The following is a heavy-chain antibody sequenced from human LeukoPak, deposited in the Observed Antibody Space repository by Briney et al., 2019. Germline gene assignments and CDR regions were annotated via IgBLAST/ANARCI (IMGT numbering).Heavy chain of an antibody. CDR2: INPNSGGT. J-gene: IGHJ4*02. Sequence: ASVKVSCKASGYIFTGYYMHWVRQAPGQGLEWMGWINPNSGGTNYAHKFQGRVTMTRDTSISRAYMELSRLRSDDTAVYYCARDRPPQLVRPFDYWGQGTLVTVSS. D-gene: IGHD6-13*01. V-gene: IGHV1-2*07. CDR1: GYIFTGYY. CDR3: ARDRPPQLVRPFDY.